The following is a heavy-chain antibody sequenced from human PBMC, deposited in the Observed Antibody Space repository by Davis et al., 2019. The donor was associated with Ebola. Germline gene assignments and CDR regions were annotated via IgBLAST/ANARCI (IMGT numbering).Heavy chain of an antibody. CDR3: ARHTIGVGYDY. CDR1: GLTVSSNF. Sequence: GESLKISCAASGLTVSSNFMNWVRQAPGKGLEWVSVIHHDDTTSYADSAKGRFTISRDNSKNTLYLQMNSLRGDDTAVYYCARHTIGVGYDYWGQGTLVTVSS. D-gene: IGHD3-22*01. V-gene: IGHV3-66*02. J-gene: IGHJ4*02. CDR2: IHHDDTT.